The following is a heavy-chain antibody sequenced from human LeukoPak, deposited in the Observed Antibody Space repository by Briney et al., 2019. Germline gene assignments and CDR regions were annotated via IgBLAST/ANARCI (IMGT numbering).Heavy chain of an antibody. Sequence: PSETLSLTCTVSGGSISSYYWTWIRQPPGKGLEWIGSIYYTGSTNYNPSLKSRVTISVDMSKSQFSLKLSSVTAADTAVYYSARAYCSRGNCYYFDYWGQGTLVTVSS. CDR2: IYYTGST. D-gene: IGHD2-15*01. CDR3: ARAYCSRGNCYYFDY. J-gene: IGHJ4*02. V-gene: IGHV4-59*01. CDR1: GGSISSYY.